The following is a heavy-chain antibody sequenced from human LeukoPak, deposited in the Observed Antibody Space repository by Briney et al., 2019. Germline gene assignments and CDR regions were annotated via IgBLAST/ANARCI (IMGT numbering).Heavy chain of an antibody. J-gene: IGHJ4*02. V-gene: IGHV3-11*05. Sequence: PGGSLRLSCAASGFTFSDYYMSWIRQAPGKGLEWVSDISSTSIYTNYADSVKGRFTISRDNSKNTLYLQMNSLRPEDTAVYYCARVYGVNFDYWGQGTLVTVSS. CDR3: ARVYGVNFDY. D-gene: IGHD4-17*01. CDR1: GFTFSDYY. CDR2: ISSTSIYT.